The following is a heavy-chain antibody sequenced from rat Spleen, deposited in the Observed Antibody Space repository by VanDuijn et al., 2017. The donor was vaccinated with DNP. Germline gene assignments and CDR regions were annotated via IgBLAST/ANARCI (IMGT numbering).Heavy chain of an antibody. V-gene: IGHV5-20*01. D-gene: IGHD1-11*01. J-gene: IGHJ2*01. CDR3: TTDFERGY. CDR2: ISHDGGGT. Sequence: EVQLVESGGGLVQPGRSLKLSCAASGFIFSDYNMAWVRQAPKKGLEWVASISHDGGGTFYGDSVKGRFTISRENAKTTLYLQMNSLRSEDTATYYCTTDFERGYWGQGVMVTVSS. CDR1: GFIFSDYN.